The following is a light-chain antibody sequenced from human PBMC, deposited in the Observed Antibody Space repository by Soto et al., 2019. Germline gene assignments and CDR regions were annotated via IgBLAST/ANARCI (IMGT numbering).Light chain of an antibody. CDR3: NSHTTSNTRV. J-gene: IGLJ1*01. Sequence: QSVLTQPASVSGSPGQSITISCTGTSSDVGAYNHVSWYQHHPGKAPKLMIYDVSNRPSGVSNRFSGSKSGYTASLTISGLLAEDEADYYCNSHTTSNTRVFGTGTKVTVL. V-gene: IGLV2-14*01. CDR2: DVS. CDR1: SSDVGAYNH.